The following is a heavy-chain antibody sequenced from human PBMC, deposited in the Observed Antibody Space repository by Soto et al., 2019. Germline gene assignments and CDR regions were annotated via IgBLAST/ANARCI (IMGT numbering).Heavy chain of an antibody. J-gene: IGHJ4*02. D-gene: IGHD2-15*01. CDR3: AKDGTVVDTAMVKQIVVVVAATGQYFDY. CDR2: ISGSGGST. CDR1: GFTFSSYA. Sequence: GGSLRLSCAASGFTFSSYAMSWVRQAPGKGLEWVSAISGSGGSTYYADSVKGRFTISRDNSKNTLYLQMNSLRAEDTAVYYCAKDGTVVDTAMVKQIVVVVAATGQYFDYWGQGTLVTVSS. V-gene: IGHV3-23*01.